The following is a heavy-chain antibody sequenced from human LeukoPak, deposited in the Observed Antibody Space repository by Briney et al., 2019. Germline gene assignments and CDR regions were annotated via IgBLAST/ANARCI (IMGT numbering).Heavy chain of an antibody. Sequence: PSETLSLTCTVSGGSISIYYWSWIRHPRGKGLEWIGYIYYSGSTNYNPSLKSRVTISVDTSKNQFSLKLSSVTAADTAVYYCARKYSSSWIDYWGQGTLVTVSS. D-gene: IGHD6-13*01. V-gene: IGHV4-59*01. CDR2: IYYSGST. J-gene: IGHJ4*02. CDR1: GGSISIYY. CDR3: ARKYSSSWIDY.